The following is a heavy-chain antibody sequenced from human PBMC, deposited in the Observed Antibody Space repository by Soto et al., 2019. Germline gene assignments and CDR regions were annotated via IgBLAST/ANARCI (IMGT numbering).Heavy chain of an antibody. CDR3: ARGRGYSYGYYFDY. D-gene: IGHD5-18*01. CDR1: GFTFSSYG. V-gene: IGHV3-33*01. Sequence: GGSLRLSCAASGFTFSSYGMHWVRQAPGKGLEWVAVIWYDGSNKYYADSVKGRFTISRDNSKNTLYLQMNSLRAEDTAVYYCARGRGYSYGYYFDYWGQGTLVTVSS. J-gene: IGHJ4*02. CDR2: IWYDGSNK.